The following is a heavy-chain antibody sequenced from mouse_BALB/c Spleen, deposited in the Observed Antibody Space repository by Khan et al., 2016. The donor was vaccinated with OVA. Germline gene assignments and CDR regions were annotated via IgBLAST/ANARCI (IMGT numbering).Heavy chain of an antibody. CDR1: GYTFTTYW. CDR3: TRDRIDY. V-gene: IGHV1-7*01. Sequence: QVQLQQSGAELAKPGASVKMSCKASGYTFTTYWMHWVKQRPGQGLEWIGYINPTSGYTDHNGKFKDRATLSADKSSSTAYMQLNSLTSEDSAVYYCTRDRIDYWGQGTTLTVSS. CDR2: INPTSGYT. J-gene: IGHJ2*01.